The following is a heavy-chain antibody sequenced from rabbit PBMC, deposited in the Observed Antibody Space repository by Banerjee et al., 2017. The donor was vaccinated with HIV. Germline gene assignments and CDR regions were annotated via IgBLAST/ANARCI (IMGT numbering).Heavy chain of an antibody. CDR1: GNDFSAYA. V-gene: IGHV1S43*01. D-gene: IGHD6-1*01. Sequence: QSLEESGGGLVQPEGSLTLTCKASGNDFSAYAISWVCQAPGKGLEWIAFLYPIYGATDYASWVNGRFTISRSTSLNTVDLKMTSLTAADTATYFCAKEAGYAAYFNLWGPGTLVTVS. J-gene: IGHJ4*01. CDR2: LYPIYGAT. CDR3: AKEAGYAAYFNL.